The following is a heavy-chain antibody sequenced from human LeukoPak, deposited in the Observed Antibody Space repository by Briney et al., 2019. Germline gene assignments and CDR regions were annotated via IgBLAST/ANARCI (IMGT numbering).Heavy chain of an antibody. V-gene: IGHV1-46*01. CDR3: VRDRGSSSAGGGYYYYYMDV. J-gene: IGHJ6*03. CDR1: GYTFTSYY. Sequence: ASVKVSCKASGYTFTSYYMHWVRQAPGQGLEWMGIINPSGGSTSYAQKFQGRVTMTRDTSTSTVYMELSSLRSEDTAVYYCVRDRGSSSAGGGYYYYYMDVWGKGTTVTVSS. D-gene: IGHD6-6*01. CDR2: INPSGGST.